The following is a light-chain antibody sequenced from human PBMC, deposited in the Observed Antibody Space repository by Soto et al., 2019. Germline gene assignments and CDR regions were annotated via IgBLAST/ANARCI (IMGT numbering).Light chain of an antibody. CDR1: QSVLYSSNNKNY. CDR2: WAS. J-gene: IGKJ5*01. CDR3: QQYYSTPPIT. V-gene: IGKV4-1*01. Sequence: DIVMTQSPDSLAVSLGERATINCKSSQSVLYSSNNKNYLAWYQQKPGQPPKLLIYWASTRESGVPDRCSGSGSGTEYTPTISSMQAEDGAVYYCQQYYSTPPITFGQGTRLEIK.